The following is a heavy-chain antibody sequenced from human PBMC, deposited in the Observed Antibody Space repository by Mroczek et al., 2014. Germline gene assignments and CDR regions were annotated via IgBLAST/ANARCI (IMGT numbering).Heavy chain of an antibody. J-gene: IGHJ4*02. D-gene: IGHD3-22*01. CDR1: GGSFSGYY. CDR3: ARDLDYYDSSGYAY. V-gene: IGHV4-34*01. Sequence: QVQLQQWGAGLLKPSETLSLTCAVYGGSFSGYYWSWIRQPPGKGLEWIGEINHSGSTNYNPSLKSRVTISVDTSKNQFSLKLSSVTAADTAVYYCARDLDYYDSSGYAYWGQGTLVTVSS. CDR2: INHSGST.